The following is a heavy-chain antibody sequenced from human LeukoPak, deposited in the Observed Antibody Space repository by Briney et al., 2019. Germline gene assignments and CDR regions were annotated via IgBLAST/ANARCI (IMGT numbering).Heavy chain of an antibody. CDR1: GFTFSNAW. CDR2: IKANVDGGTT. Sequence: KPGGSLRLSCAASGFTFSNAWMNWVRQVPGKGLEWVGRIKANVDGGTTDYAAPVKGRFSISRDDSRGTLYLQMNSLKNDDTGVYYCATLAGDYYYYYYMDVWGKGTTVTVSS. J-gene: IGHJ6*03. V-gene: IGHV3-15*01. D-gene: IGHD2-15*01. CDR3: ATLAGDYYYYYYMDV.